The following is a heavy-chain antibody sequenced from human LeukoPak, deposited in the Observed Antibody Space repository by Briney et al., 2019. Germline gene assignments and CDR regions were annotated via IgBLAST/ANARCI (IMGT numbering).Heavy chain of an antibody. CDR3: ARGGGAQYYYYMDV. J-gene: IGHJ6*03. V-gene: IGHV1-69*06. CDR1: GGTFSSYA. CDR2: IIPIFGTA. D-gene: IGHD3-16*01. Sequence: GSSVKVSCKASGGTFSSYAISWVRQAPGQGLEWMGRIIPIFGTANYAQKFQGRVTITADKSTSTAYMELSSLRSEDTAAYYCARGGGAQYYYYMDVWGKGTTVTVSS.